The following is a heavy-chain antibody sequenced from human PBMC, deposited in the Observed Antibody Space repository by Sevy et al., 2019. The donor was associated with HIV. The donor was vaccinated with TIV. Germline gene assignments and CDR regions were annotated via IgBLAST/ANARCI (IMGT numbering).Heavy chain of an antibody. Sequence: GGSLRLSCAASGFTFSNAWMSWVHQAPGKGLEWVGRIKSKTDGGTTDYAAPVKGRFTISRDDSKNTLYLQMNSLKTEASAGYYCTTALSSGYDNGYYYYGMDVWGQGTPVTVSS. J-gene: IGHJ6*02. CDR2: IKSKTDGGTT. V-gene: IGHV3-15*01. CDR3: TTALSSGYDNGYYYYGMDV. CDR1: GFTFSNAW. D-gene: IGHD5-12*01.